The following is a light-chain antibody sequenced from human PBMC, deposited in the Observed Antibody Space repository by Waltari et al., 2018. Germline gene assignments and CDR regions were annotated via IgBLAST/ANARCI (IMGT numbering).Light chain of an antibody. V-gene: IGKV3-20*01. CDR1: QSVSSTY. CDR3: QQYGSSTYT. CDR2: GAS. Sequence: ESVLTQAPGTRSLSPGERADLSCRASQSVSSTYLAWYQQKPGQAPRLLIYGASSRATGIPDRFSGSGSGADFTLTISRLEPEDFAVYYCQQYGSSTYTFGQGTKLEIK. J-gene: IGKJ2*01.